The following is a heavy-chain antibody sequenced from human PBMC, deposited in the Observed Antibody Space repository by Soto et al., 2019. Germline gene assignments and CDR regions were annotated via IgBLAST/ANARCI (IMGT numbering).Heavy chain of an antibody. D-gene: IGHD2-2*01. V-gene: IGHV4-59*01. CDR2: IYYSGST. Sequence: SETLSLTCTVSGGSISSYYWSWIRQPPGKGLEWIGYIYYSGSTNYNPSLKSRVTISVDTSKNQFSLKLSSVTAADTAVYYCARDHPPCRSSTSCWGQGTLGTVSS. J-gene: IGHJ4*02. CDR3: ARDHPPCRSSTSC. CDR1: GGSISSYY.